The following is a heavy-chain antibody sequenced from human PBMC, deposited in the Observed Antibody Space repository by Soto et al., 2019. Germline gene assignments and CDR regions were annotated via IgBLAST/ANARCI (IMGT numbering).Heavy chain of an antibody. D-gene: IGHD4-17*01. V-gene: IGHV5-51*01. CDR2: IYPGDSDT. Sequence: GESLKISCKGSGYNFNRYWIGWVRQMPGKGLEWMGVIYPGDSDTRYSPSLQGQVTISADKSSSAAYLQWSSLQASDTATYYCARLPRRKYDYGDFVRTHVYYYYYMDVWGKGSTVTFSS. CDR3: ARLPRRKYDYGDFVRTHVYYYYYMDV. CDR1: GYNFNRYW. J-gene: IGHJ6*03.